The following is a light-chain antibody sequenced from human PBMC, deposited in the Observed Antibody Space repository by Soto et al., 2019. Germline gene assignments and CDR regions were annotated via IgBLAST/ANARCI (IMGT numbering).Light chain of an antibody. CDR3: QQYGSSPTWT. J-gene: IGKJ1*01. V-gene: IGKV3-20*01. CDR1: QSVDTSY. CDR2: GAS. Sequence: EIVMTQSPATLSVSPGERATLSCRASQSVDTSYLAWYQQKPGQAPRLLIYGASTRATGIPDRFSGSGSGTDFTLTISRLEPEDSAVYYCQQYGSSPTWTFGQGTKVDI.